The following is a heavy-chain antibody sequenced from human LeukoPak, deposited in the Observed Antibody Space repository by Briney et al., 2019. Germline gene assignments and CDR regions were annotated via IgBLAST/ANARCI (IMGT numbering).Heavy chain of an antibody. CDR2: LYTGDNT. Sequence: GSLRLSCTASKFVVSANYITWVRQAPGKGLEWVGLLYTGDNTYYSDSVKGRFTISRDSSNNAVYLQMESLRAEDTAVYYCARAPGVQKYFDPWGQGTLVTVSS. V-gene: IGHV3-66*01. D-gene: IGHD3-3*01. CDR3: ARAPGVQKYFDP. CDR1: KFVVSANY. J-gene: IGHJ5*02.